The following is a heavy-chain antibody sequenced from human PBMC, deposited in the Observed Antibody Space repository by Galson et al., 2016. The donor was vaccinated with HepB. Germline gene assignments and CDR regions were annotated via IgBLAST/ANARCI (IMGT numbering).Heavy chain of an antibody. D-gene: IGHD7-27*01. J-gene: IGHJ4*02. CDR2: IYNSGTT. CDR1: GGSISSGGYS. Sequence: LSLTCTVSGGSISSGGYSWTWIRQHPGKGLEWIGDIYNSGTTYHNPSLKSRVDISGDTSKNQFSLRLTSVTAADTAVYFCARSWGGYFDSWGQGTLVTVSS. V-gene: IGHV4-31*03. CDR3: ARSWGGYFDS.